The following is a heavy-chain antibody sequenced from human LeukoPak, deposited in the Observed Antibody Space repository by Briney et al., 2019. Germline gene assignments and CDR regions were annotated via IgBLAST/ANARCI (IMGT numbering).Heavy chain of an antibody. J-gene: IGHJ4*02. D-gene: IGHD3-10*01. CDR1: GYTFTTYY. CDR2: INPSDGST. V-gene: IGHV1-46*01. CDR3: ARDGDYGTGSYYRGCIDS. Sequence: ASVTVSCKASGYTFTTYYMHWVRQAPGQGLEWMGIINPSDGSTSYAQKFQDRVTMTRDTSISTAYLDLSSLRSDDTAVYYCARDGDYGTGSYYRGCIDSWGQGTPVTVSP.